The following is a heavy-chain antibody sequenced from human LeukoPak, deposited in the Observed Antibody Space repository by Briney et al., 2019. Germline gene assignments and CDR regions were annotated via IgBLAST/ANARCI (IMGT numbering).Heavy chain of an antibody. CDR3: ARGVAGEPYYFDY. Sequence: ASVKVSCKASGYTXTSYGISGVRQAPGQGLEWMGWISVYNGNTNYAQNLQGRVTMTTDTSTSTAYMDLRSLTSDDTAVYYCARGVAGEPYYFDYWGQGTLVTVSS. CDR1: GYTXTSYG. CDR2: ISVYNGNT. V-gene: IGHV1-18*01. D-gene: IGHD3-10*01. J-gene: IGHJ4*02.